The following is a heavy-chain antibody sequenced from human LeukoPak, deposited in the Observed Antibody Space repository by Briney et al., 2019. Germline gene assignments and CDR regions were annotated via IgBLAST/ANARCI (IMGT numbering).Heavy chain of an antibody. D-gene: IGHD3-22*01. J-gene: IGHJ5*02. V-gene: IGHV3-23*01. Sequence: GRSLTPARAVSGFIFDNYGVVSARHAPGSGLEWVSAISDDGGGTNYADFVKGGFTISRHNSKNTLFLQMNSVRAEDTALYYCAKGSSGYFVDLWGQRTLVTVSS. CDR1: GFIFDNYG. CDR3: AKGSSGYFVDL. CDR2: ISDDGGGT.